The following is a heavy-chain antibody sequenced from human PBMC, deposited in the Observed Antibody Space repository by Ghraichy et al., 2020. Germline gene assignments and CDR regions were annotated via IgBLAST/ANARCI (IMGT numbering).Heavy chain of an antibody. CDR3: ARASQYSSSSRYYYYGMDV. Sequence: GGSLRLSCAASGFTFSDYYMSWIRQAPGKGLEWVSYISSSGSTIYYADSVKGRFTISRDNAKNSLYLQMNSLRAEDTAVYYCARASQYSSSSRYYYYGMDVWGQGTTVTVSS. CDR2: ISSSGSTI. D-gene: IGHD6-6*01. J-gene: IGHJ6*02. V-gene: IGHV3-11*01. CDR1: GFTFSDYY.